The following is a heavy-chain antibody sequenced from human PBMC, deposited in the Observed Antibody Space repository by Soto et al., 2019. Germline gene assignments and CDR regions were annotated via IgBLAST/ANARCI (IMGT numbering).Heavy chain of an antibody. Sequence: GGSLRLSWAASGFTFSSYVMHWVRQAPGKGLEWVAVISYDGSNKYYADSVKGRFTISRDNSKNTLYLQMNSLRAEDTAVYYCAKDSKVGATEYYFDYWGQGTLVTVSS. D-gene: IGHD1-26*01. CDR2: ISYDGSNK. J-gene: IGHJ4*02. CDR1: GFTFSSYV. CDR3: AKDSKVGATEYYFDY. V-gene: IGHV3-30*18.